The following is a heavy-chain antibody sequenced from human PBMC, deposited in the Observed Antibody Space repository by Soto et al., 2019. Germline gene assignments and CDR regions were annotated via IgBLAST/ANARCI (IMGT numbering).Heavy chain of an antibody. D-gene: IGHD2-15*01. CDR3: AREGALYCSGGSCYPGGYMDV. Sequence: GASVKVSCKASGYTFAIYGIIWLRQAPGQGLEWMGWISAYNGNTNYAQKLQGRVTMTTDTSTSTAYMELRSLRSDDTAVYYCAREGALYCSGGSCYPGGYMDVWGKGTTVTVSS. V-gene: IGHV1-18*01. J-gene: IGHJ6*03. CDR2: ISAYNGNT. CDR1: GYTFAIYG.